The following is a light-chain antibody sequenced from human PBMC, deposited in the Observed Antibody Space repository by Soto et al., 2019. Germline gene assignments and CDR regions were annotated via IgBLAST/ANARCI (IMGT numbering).Light chain of an antibody. Sequence: DIQMTQSPSTLSASVGDRVTITCRASQSISSWLAWYQQKPGKAPKLLIYKASSLESAVPSRFSGSGSGTDFTLSISSLQPDDSAAYYCQQYARSWTFGQGTKVDVK. J-gene: IGKJ1*01. V-gene: IGKV1-5*03. CDR3: QQYARSWT. CDR2: KAS. CDR1: QSISSW.